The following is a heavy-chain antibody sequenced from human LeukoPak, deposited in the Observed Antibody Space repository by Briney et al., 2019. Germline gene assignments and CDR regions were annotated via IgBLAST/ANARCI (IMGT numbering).Heavy chain of an antibody. Sequence: PSETLSLTRTVSGGSTSSYYWSWIRQPPGKGLEWIGYIYYIGSTNYNPSLKSRVTISVDTSKNQFSLKLTSVTAADTAVYYCARHATAAGPSDYWGQGTLVTVSS. CDR2: IYYIGST. CDR1: GGSTSSYY. CDR3: ARHATAAGPSDY. J-gene: IGHJ4*02. V-gene: IGHV4-59*08. D-gene: IGHD6-13*01.